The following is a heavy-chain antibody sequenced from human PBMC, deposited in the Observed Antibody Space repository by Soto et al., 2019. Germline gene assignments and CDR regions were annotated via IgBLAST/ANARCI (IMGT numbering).Heavy chain of an antibody. J-gene: IGHJ5*02. CDR3: ARASPYSSGWDNWFDP. CDR2: IYYSGST. Sequence: QVQLQESGPGLVKPSETLSLTCTVSGGSISSYYWSWIRQPPGKGLEWIGYIYYSGSTNYNPSLKSRVTIPVDTSKNQFSLKLSSVTAADTAVYYCARASPYSSGWDNWFDPWGQGTLVTVSS. V-gene: IGHV4-59*01. CDR1: GGSISSYY. D-gene: IGHD6-19*01.